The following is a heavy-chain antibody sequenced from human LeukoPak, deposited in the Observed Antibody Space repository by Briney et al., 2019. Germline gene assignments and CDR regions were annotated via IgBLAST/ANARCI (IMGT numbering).Heavy chain of an antibody. D-gene: IGHD1-1*01. CDR3: ATHRLESHDIQFDY. J-gene: IGHJ4*02. CDR1: GLPFSDYA. V-gene: IGHV3-49*04. Sequence: GGSLRLSCTVSGLPFSDYALSWVRQVPGKGLEWVGFIRISAYGATTEYSAPVKDRFTISRDDSKSLVYLHMNILKTEDTAVYYCATHRLESHDIQFDYWGQGAQAIVSS. CDR2: IRISAYGATT.